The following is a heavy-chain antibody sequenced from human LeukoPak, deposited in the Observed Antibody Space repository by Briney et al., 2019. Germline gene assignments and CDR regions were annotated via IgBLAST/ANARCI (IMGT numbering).Heavy chain of an antibody. CDR3: ARVDGSCSGGSCPSGNWFDP. CDR2: IYIFSGST. CDR1: GGSLSSGRNY. D-gene: IGHD2-15*01. J-gene: IGHJ5*02. Sequence: PSQTLSLTCTVSGGSLSSGRNYWTSVRQPAGKGLEWGERIYIFSGSTNYNPSLKSRVTISVDTSKNQISLKLTSVTAADTAVYYCARVDGSCSGGSCPSGNWFDPWGQGTLVTVSS. V-gene: IGHV4-61*02.